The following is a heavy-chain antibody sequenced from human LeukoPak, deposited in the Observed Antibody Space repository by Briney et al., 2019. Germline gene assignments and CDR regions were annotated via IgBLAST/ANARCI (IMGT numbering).Heavy chain of an antibody. Sequence: GGSLRLSCAASGFTFSSYAMTWVRQAPGKGLEWVSAIRGSGTGTYYADSVKGRFTISRDNSKNTLYLQMNSLRAEDTAVYYCAGARNSYDAFDIWGQGTMVTVSP. CDR2: IRGSGTGT. J-gene: IGHJ3*02. CDR3: AGARNSYDAFDI. CDR1: GFTFSSYA. D-gene: IGHD1-14*01. V-gene: IGHV3-23*01.